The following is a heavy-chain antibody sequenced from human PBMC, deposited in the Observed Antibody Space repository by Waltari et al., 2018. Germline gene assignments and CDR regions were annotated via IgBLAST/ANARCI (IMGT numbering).Heavy chain of an antibody. Sequence: EVQLVQSGAEVKKPGESLKISCKGSGYSFTSYWIGWVRQMPGKGLEWMGVIYPCDSDTSYSPSYQGQVPISADKSISTAYLQWSSLKAADTAMYYCATLPEVGFGAFDIWGQGTMVTVSS. CDR2: IYPCDSDT. D-gene: IGHD3-10*01. CDR1: GYSFTSYW. J-gene: IGHJ3*02. V-gene: IGHV5-51*01. CDR3: ATLPEVGFGAFDI.